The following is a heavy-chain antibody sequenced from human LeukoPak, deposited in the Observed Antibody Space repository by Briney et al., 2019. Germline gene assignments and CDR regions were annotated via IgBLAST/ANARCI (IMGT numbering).Heavy chain of an antibody. J-gene: IGHJ4*02. V-gene: IGHV3-23*01. CDR1: GFTFSSYW. Sequence: QPGGSLRLSCAASGFTFSSYWMSWARQAPGKGLEWVSAISGSGGSTYYADSVKGRFTISRDNSKNTLYLQMNSLRAEDTAVYYCAKWDTYYDSSGYYFYWGQGTLVTVSS. D-gene: IGHD3-22*01. CDR2: ISGSGGST. CDR3: AKWDTYYDSSGYYFY.